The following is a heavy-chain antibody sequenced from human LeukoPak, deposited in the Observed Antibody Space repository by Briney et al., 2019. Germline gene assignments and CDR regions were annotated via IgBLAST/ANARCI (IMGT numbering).Heavy chain of an antibody. J-gene: IGHJ4*02. CDR2: INHSGST. D-gene: IGHD4/OR15-4a*01. V-gene: IGHV4-34*01. CDR3: ARGRVKTMVVTTLTYYFDY. Sequence: SETLSLTCAVYGGSFSGYYWSWIRQPPGKGLEWIGEINHSGSTNYNPSLKSRVTISVDTSKNQLSLKLSSVTAADTAVYYCARGRVKTMVVTTLTYYFDYWGQGTLVTVSS. CDR1: GGSFSGYY.